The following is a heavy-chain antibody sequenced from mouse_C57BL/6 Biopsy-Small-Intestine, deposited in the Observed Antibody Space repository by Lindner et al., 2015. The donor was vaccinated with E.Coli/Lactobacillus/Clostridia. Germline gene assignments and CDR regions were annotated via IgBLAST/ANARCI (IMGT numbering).Heavy chain of an antibody. D-gene: IGHD2-4*01. CDR3: ARWGLRRGGYAMDY. CDR1: GFNIKGYY. J-gene: IGHJ4*01. Sequence: VQLQESGAELVKPGASVRLSCTGSGFNIKGYYMHWVKQRTEQGLEWIGRIDPEDGETRYAPKFQGKATIAADTSSNTAYLQLSSLTSEDTAVYYCARWGLRRGGYAMDYWGQGTSVTVSS. CDR2: IDPEDGET. V-gene: IGHV14-2*01.